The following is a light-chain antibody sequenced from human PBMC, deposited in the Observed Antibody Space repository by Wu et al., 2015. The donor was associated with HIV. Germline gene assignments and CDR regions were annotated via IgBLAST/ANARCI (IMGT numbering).Light chain of an antibody. CDR2: AAS. Sequence: EIVLTQSPGTLSLSPGGRATLSCRASQSVRSTYLAWYQQKPGQAPRLLIYAASIRATGIPDRFSGSGSETDFTLTISRLEPEDFAVYYCQQYSNXLPFTFGPGTKVXIK. CDR3: QQYSNXLPFT. V-gene: IGKV3-20*01. J-gene: IGKJ3*01. CDR1: QSVRSTY.